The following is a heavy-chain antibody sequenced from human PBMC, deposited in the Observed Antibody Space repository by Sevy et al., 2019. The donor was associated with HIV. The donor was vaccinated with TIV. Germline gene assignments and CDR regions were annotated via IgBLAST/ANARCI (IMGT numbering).Heavy chain of an antibody. CDR3: ARGGGNGWYYFDY. Sequence: ASVKVSCKASGGIFRTYGISWVRQAPGQGPAWGGGIIPILGTTNYAQKFQGRVTISADEYTKTVHMELSSLRSEDTGVYYCARGGGNGWYYFDYWGQETLVTVSS. CDR2: IIPILGTT. D-gene: IGHD6-19*01. J-gene: IGHJ4*02. V-gene: IGHV1-69*13. CDR1: GGIFRTYG.